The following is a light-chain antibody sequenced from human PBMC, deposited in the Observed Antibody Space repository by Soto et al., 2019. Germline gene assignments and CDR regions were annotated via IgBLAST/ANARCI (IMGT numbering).Light chain of an antibody. CDR3: QQYGSSPRT. V-gene: IGKV3-20*01. CDR1: QSVSSSY. Sequence: ELVLTQSPGTQSLSPGERAILSCRASQSVSSSYLAWYQQKPGQAPRLLIYGASNRATGIPDRFSGSGSGTDFTLTISRLEPEDFAVYYCQQYGSSPRTFGQGTKVDI. J-gene: IGKJ1*01. CDR2: GAS.